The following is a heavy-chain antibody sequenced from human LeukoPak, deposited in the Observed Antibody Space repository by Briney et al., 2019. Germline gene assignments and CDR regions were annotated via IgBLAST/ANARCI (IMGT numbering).Heavy chain of an antibody. CDR2: MNPNSGNT. D-gene: IGHD2-15*01. J-gene: IGHJ6*02. CDR3: ARGVFATRDIYYYYYGMDV. CDR1: GYTFTSYD. V-gene: IGHV1-8*01. Sequence: GASVKVSCKASGYTFTSYDIDWVRQATGQGLEWMGWMNPNSGNTGYAQKFQGRVTMTRNTSISTAYMELSSLRSEDTAVYYCARGVFATRDIYYYYYGMDVWGQGTTVTASS.